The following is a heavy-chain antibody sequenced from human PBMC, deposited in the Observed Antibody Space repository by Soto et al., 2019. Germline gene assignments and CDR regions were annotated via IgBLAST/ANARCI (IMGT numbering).Heavy chain of an antibody. D-gene: IGHD2-2*01. V-gene: IGHV3-21*01. Sequence: GGSLRLSCAASGFTFSSYSMNWVRQAPGKGLEWVSSISSSSSYIYYADSVKGQFTISRDNAKNSLYLQMNSLRAEDTAVYYCAMAVVPAAHKLNFYYYYYYMDVWGKGTTVTVSS. CDR2: ISSSSSYI. J-gene: IGHJ6*03. CDR3: AMAVVPAAHKLNFYYYYYYMDV. CDR1: GFTFSSYS.